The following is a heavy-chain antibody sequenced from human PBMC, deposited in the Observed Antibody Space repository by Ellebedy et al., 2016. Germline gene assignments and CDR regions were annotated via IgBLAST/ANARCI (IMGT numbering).Heavy chain of an antibody. V-gene: IGHV1-46*01. CDR1: GYTFSSYN. CDR3: ARVLAASASDY. Sequence: ASVKVSCKASGYTFSSYNMHWVRQAPGQGLEWMGIINPSGGSTSYAEKFQGRVTMTRDTSTNTVYMELSSLRSEDTAVYYCARVLAASASDYWGQGTLVTVSS. J-gene: IGHJ4*02. D-gene: IGHD6-13*01. CDR2: INPSGGST.